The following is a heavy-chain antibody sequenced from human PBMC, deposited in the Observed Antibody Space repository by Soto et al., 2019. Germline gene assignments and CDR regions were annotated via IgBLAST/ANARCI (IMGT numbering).Heavy chain of an antibody. CDR1: GFTFSSYA. J-gene: IGHJ4*02. CDR3: ARLSSGWVTPN. V-gene: IGHV3-33*01. Sequence: GGSLRLSCAASGFTFSSYAMHWVRQAPGKGLEWVAVIWYDGSNKYYADSVKGRFTISRDNSKNTLYLQMNSLRAEDTAVYYCARLSSGWVTPNWGQETLVTVSS. CDR2: IWYDGSNK. D-gene: IGHD6-19*01.